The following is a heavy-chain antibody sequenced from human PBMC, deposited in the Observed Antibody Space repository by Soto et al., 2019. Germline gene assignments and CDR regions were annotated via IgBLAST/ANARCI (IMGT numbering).Heavy chain of an antibody. CDR2: IIPISGTA. J-gene: IGHJ6*02. D-gene: IGHD2-2*01. CDR3: ARPQGSSTSLEIYYYYYYGMDV. Sequence: QVQLVQSGAEVKKPGSSVKVSCKASGGTFSSYAISWVRQAPGQGLEWRGGIIPISGTANYAQKFQGRVTITADEFTSTVSMELSSLRSEDTAVYFCARPQGSSTSLEIYYYYYYGMDVWGQGTTVTVSS. V-gene: IGHV1-69*01. CDR1: GGTFSSYA.